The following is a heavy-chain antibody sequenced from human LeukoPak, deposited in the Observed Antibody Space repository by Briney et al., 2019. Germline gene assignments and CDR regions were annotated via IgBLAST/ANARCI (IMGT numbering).Heavy chain of an antibody. D-gene: IGHD6-19*01. Sequence: GGSLRLSCAASGFTFSSYGMHWVRQAPGKGLEWVAVISYDGSNKYYADSVKGRFTISRDNSKNTLYLQMNSLRAGDTAVYYCAKVGSGWYFDFQHWGQGTLVTVSS. CDR1: GFTFSSYG. J-gene: IGHJ1*01. CDR3: AKVGSGWYFDFQH. V-gene: IGHV3-30*18. CDR2: ISYDGSNK.